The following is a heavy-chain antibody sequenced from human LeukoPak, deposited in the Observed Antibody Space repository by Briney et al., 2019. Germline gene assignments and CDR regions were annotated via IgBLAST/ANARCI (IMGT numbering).Heavy chain of an antibody. J-gene: IGHJ4*02. CDR3: TRESINSGSYAEALDY. V-gene: IGHV1-2*02. CDR2: TKADSGDT. CDR1: GYSFTGYY. D-gene: IGHD1-26*01. Sequence: GASVKVSCKTSGYSFTGYYIHWVRKAPGQGLEWMGWTKADSGDTNCAQKFRGRVTMTRDTSISTAYMELSSLTSDDTAVYYCTRESINSGSYAEALDYWGQGTLVTVSS.